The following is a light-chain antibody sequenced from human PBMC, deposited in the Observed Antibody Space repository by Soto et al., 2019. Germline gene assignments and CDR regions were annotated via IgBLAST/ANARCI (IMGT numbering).Light chain of an antibody. J-gene: IGLJ2*01. Sequence: QSVLTQPPSVSGAPGQRVTISCTGSSSNIGAGYDVHWYQQLPGTAPKLLIYGNSNRTSGVPDRFSGSKSGTSASLAITGLQAEEEADYYCQSYDSSRSAGVFGGGTKLTVL. CDR1: SSNIGAGYD. CDR2: GNS. V-gene: IGLV1-40*01. CDR3: QSYDSSRSAGV.